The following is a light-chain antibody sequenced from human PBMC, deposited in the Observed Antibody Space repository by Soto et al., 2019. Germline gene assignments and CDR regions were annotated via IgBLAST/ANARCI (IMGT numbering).Light chain of an antibody. CDR2: KAS. CDR1: QSINSW. V-gene: IGKV1-5*03. CDR3: QQYNSYPYT. J-gene: IGKJ2*01. Sequence: DIQMTQSPSTLSASVGDRVTITCRASQSINSWSAWYQQKPGKAPKLLIYKASALESGVPSRFSGSGSGTEFTLTISSLQPDDFATYYCQQYNSYPYTFGQGTNLEIK.